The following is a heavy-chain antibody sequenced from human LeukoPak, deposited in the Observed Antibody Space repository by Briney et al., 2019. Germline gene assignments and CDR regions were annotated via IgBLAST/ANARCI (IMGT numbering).Heavy chain of an antibody. Sequence: ASVKVSCKASGYTFTTYAMHWVRQAPGQGLEWMGRINPNSGGTNYAQKFQGWVTMTRDTSISTAYMELSRLRSDDTAVYYCARGHSGSYQNLDYWGQGTLVTVSS. J-gene: IGHJ4*02. CDR3: ARGHSGSYQNLDY. V-gene: IGHV1-2*04. CDR2: INPNSGGT. D-gene: IGHD1-26*01. CDR1: GYTFTTYA.